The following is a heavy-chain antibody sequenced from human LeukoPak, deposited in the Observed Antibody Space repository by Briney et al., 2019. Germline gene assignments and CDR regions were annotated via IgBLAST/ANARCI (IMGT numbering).Heavy chain of an antibody. V-gene: IGHV3-21*01. CDR3: ARDDGSGYYFDY. CDR2: ISSSSSFT. D-gene: IGHD3-22*01. Sequence: GGSLGLSCAASGFTFSTSSMNWVRQTPGKGLEWVSSISSSSSFTYYADSLKGRFTISRDNAKNSLYLQMDSLRAEDTAVYYCARDDGSGYYFDYWGQGTLVTVSS. J-gene: IGHJ4*02. CDR1: GFTFSTSS.